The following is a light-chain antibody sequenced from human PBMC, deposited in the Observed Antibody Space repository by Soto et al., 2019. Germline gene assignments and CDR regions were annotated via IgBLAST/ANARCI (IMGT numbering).Light chain of an antibody. CDR3: SSDTSITACV. J-gene: IGLJ3*02. CDR2: EVS. Sequence: QSALTQPASVSGSPGQSITISCTGTSSDVGGYNYVSWYQQHPGKAPKLMIYEVSSRPSGISNRLSGSTSGNPASLAISGLQAEDEADYYCSSDTSITACVYGGGTKLTVL. V-gene: IGLV2-14*01. CDR1: SSDVGGYNY.